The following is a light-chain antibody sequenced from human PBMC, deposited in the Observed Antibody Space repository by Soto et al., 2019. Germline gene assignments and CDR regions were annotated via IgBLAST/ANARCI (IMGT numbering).Light chain of an antibody. CDR1: QSAYSSY. Sequence: PGDRATLSCRSSQSAYSSYLAWYQQKAGQAPRLLIYCASNRATGIPDRFSGSGSGTDFTLTISGLEPDDFAVYYCQQYCTSLFTFGGGTRVEIK. CDR3: QQYCTSLFT. CDR2: CAS. J-gene: IGKJ4*01. V-gene: IGKV3-20*01.